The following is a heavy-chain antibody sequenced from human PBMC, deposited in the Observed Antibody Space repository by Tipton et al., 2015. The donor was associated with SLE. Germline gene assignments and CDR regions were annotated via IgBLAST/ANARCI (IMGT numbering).Heavy chain of an antibody. D-gene: IGHD3-16*01. V-gene: IGHV4-4*08. Sequence: TLSLTCTVSGGSISGNYWSWIRQPPGKRLEWIGFIHDSGTTNYNPSLESRLTISKDTSSNQFSLKLSSVTAADTAVYYCARDPQGDERAPAAWWGQGTLVIVSS. J-gene: IGHJ4*02. CDR1: GGSISGNY. CDR3: ARDPQGDERAPAAW. CDR2: IHDSGTT.